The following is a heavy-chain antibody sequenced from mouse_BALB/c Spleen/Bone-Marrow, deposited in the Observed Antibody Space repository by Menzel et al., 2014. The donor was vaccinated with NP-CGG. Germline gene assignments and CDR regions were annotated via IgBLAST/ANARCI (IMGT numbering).Heavy chain of an antibody. CDR3: ARDRNYDNHWYFDV. D-gene: IGHD1-1*01. J-gene: IGHJ1*01. V-gene: IGHV7-3*02. CDR2: IRNKTNGYTT. CDR1: GFTFTDYY. Sequence: EVKLEESGGGLVQPGGSLRLSCATSGFTFTDYYMSWVRQPPGKALEWLGFIRNKTNGYTTEYSASVEGRFTIARDNSQRIVYLQMNILRTEDSATYYCARDRNYDNHWYFDVWGAGTTVTVSS.